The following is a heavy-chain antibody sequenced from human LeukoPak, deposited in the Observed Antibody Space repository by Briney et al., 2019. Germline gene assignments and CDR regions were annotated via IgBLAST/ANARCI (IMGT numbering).Heavy chain of an antibody. J-gene: IGHJ4*02. CDR3: ARDQSGSLDY. CDR2: INQDASTK. V-gene: IGHV3-7*01. Sequence: GGSLRLSCAASGFTFSNTWMAWVRQAPGKGLEWVANINQDASTKQYVDSVKGRFTISRDNAKNSLYLQMNSLRAEDTAVYYCARDQSGSLDYWGQGTLVTVSS. CDR1: GFTFSNTW. D-gene: IGHD1-26*01.